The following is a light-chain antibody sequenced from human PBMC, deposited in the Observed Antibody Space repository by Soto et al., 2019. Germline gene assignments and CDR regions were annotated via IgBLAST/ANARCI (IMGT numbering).Light chain of an antibody. V-gene: IGLV3-21*02. CDR2: DDS. J-gene: IGLJ2*01. CDR3: QVWDSSSDHGDVV. CDR1: NIGSKS. Sequence: SYELTQPPSVSVAPGQTARITCGGNNIGSKSVHWYQQKPGQAPVLVVYDDSDRPSGIPERFSGSNSGNTATLTISRVEAGAEADYYCQVWDSSSDHGDVVFGGGTKLTVL.